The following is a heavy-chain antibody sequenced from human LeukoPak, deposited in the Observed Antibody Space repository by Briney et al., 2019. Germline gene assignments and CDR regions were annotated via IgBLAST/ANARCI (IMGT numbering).Heavy chain of an antibody. J-gene: IGHJ6*03. Sequence: SETLSLTCTVSGGSISSYYWSWIRQPPGKGLEWTGYIYYSGSTNYNPSLKSRVTISVDTSKNQFSLKLSSVTAADTAVYYCARDAVTTPYYYYYMDVWGKGTTVTVSS. CDR2: IYYSGST. D-gene: IGHD4-17*01. V-gene: IGHV4-59*01. CDR1: GGSISSYY. CDR3: ARDAVTTPYYYYYMDV.